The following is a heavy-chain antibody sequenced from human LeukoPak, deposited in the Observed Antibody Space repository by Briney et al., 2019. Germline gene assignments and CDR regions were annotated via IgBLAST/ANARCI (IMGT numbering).Heavy chain of an antibody. V-gene: IGHV3-7*05. CDR2: INQDGSEK. D-gene: IGHD3-22*01. CDR3: ASSVITVYYFDY. CDR1: GFTFSSHW. Sequence: PGGSLRLSCAASGFTFSSHWMSWVRQAPGKGLEWVANINQDGSEKYYVDSVKGRFSISRDNAKNSLYLQMNSLRAEDTAVYYCASSVITVYYFDYWGQGTLVTVSS. J-gene: IGHJ4*02.